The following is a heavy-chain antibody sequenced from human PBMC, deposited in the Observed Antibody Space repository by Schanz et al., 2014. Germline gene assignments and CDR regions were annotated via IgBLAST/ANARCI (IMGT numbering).Heavy chain of an antibody. CDR3: ARDGIAATTDFEY. D-gene: IGHD1-1*01. CDR2: LSSDSRHV. V-gene: IGHV3-21*06. J-gene: IGHJ4*02. Sequence: CGGGSGFIFSSYNMNWVRPSPGKGLEWVSFLSSDSRHVYYVESAKGRFTISKDNAKNSLFLQMDSRRGDDTAVYYCARDGIAATTDFEYWGQGVLVTVSS. CDR1: GFIFSSYN.